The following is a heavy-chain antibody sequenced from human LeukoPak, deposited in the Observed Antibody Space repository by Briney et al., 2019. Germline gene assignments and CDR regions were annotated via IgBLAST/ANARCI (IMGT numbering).Heavy chain of an antibody. Sequence: PGGSLRCTCVASGLTFSSDWMTWVRQAPGKGLERLASIKHDGSENYLVDSVKGRFTISRDNAQSSLFLQMNSLRVDDTAVYHCARIYYDSWSGYSWFDPWGQGILVTVSS. CDR3: ARIYYDSWSGYSWFDP. D-gene: IGHD3-3*01. V-gene: IGHV3-7*01. CDR2: IKHDGSEN. J-gene: IGHJ5*02. CDR1: GLTFSSDW.